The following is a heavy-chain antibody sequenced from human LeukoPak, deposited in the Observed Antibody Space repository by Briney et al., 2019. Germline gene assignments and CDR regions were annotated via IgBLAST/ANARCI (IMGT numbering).Heavy chain of an antibody. D-gene: IGHD2-21*02. CDR1: GFTFSSYA. CDR3: AKDMRYCGGDCYPYYFDY. V-gene: IGHV3-23*01. CDR2: ISGSGGST. J-gene: IGHJ4*02. Sequence: GGSLRLSCAASGFTFSSYAMSWVRQAQGKGLEWVSAISGSGGSTYYADSVKGRFTISRDNSKNTLYLQMNSLRAEDTAVYYCAKDMRYCGGDCYPYYFDYWGQGTLVTVSS.